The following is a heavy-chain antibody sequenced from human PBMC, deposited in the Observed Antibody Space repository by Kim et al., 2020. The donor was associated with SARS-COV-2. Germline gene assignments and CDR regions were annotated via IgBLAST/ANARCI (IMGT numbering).Heavy chain of an antibody. D-gene: IGHD3-10*01. V-gene: IGHV4-39*01. CDR3: ARRTYEPPSGSYPEVGDY. J-gene: IGHJ4*02. Sequence: KSRVTISVDTSKNQFSLKLSSVTAADTAVYYCARRTYEPPSGSYPEVGDYWGQGTLVTVSS.